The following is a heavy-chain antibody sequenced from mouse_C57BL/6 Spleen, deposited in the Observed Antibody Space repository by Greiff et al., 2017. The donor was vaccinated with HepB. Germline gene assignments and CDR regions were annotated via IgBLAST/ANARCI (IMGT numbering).Heavy chain of an antibody. J-gene: IGHJ1*03. D-gene: IGHD2-4*01. CDR3: ARSYEYDGDWYFDV. V-gene: IGHV1-64*01. CDR1: GYTFTSYW. Sequence: QVQLQQPGAELVKPGASVKLSCKASGYTFTSYWMHWVKQRPGQGLEWIGMIHPNSGSTNYNEKFKSKATLTVDKSSSTAYMQLSSLTSEDSAVYYCARSYEYDGDWYFDVWGTGTTVTVCS. CDR2: IHPNSGST.